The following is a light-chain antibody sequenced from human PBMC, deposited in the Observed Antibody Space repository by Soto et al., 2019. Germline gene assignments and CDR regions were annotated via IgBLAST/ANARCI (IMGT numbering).Light chain of an antibody. CDR2: EVS. V-gene: IGLV2-14*01. J-gene: IGLJ3*02. CDR3: SSYTLRNTLVL. Sequence: QSVLTQPASVSGSPGQSITISCTGTSSDVGGYNFVSWYQQHPGKAPRLIIYEVSSRPSGVPYRFSGSKSGNTASLTISGLQAEDEADYYCSSYTLRNTLVLFGGGTKLTVL. CDR1: SSDVGGYNF.